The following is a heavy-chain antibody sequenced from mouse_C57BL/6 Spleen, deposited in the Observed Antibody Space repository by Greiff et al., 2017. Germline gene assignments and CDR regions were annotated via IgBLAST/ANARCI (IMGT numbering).Heavy chain of an antibody. CDR3: TRLVATGGDY. D-gene: IGHD1-1*02. J-gene: IGHJ2*01. CDR2: IDPETGGT. V-gene: IGHV1-15*01. CDR1: GYTFTDYE. Sequence: QVQLQQSGAELVRPGASVTLSCEASGYTFTDYEMHWVKQTPVHGLEWIGAIDPETGGTAYNQKFKGKAILTADKSSSTAYMELRSLTSEDSAVYYCTRLVATGGDYWGQGTTLTVSS.